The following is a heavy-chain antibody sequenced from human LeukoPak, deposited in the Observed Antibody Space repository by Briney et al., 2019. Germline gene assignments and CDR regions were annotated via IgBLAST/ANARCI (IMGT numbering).Heavy chain of an antibody. Sequence: ASVKVSCKASGGTFSSYAISWVRQAPGQGLEWMGGIIPIFGTANYAQKFQGRVTITADESTSTAYMELSSLRSEDTAVYYCASLRDARYYSSSSPVNNWGQGTLVTVSS. CDR2: IIPIFGTA. V-gene: IGHV1-69*13. D-gene: IGHD6-6*01. CDR3: ASLRDARYYSSSSPVNN. CDR1: GGTFSSYA. J-gene: IGHJ4*02.